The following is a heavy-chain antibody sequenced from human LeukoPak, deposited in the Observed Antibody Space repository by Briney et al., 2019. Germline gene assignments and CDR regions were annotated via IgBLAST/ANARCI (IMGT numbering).Heavy chain of an antibody. V-gene: IGHV1-8*01. J-gene: IGHJ6*02. CDR2: MNPNSGNT. CDR1: GYTFTSYD. CDR3: ARGRAYYHFWSGSRAYYHGMDV. Sequence: GASVKVSCKASGYTFTSYDINWVRQSTGQGREWMGWMNPNSGNTGYAQKFQGRVTMTRNTSISTAYMELSSLGSEDTAVYYCARGRAYYHFWSGSRAYYHGMDVWGQGTTVTVSS. D-gene: IGHD3-3*01.